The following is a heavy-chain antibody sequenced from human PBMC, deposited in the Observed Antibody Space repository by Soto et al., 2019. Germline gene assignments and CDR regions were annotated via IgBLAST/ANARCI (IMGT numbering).Heavy chain of an antibody. CDR2: TWYDGSNK. CDR1: GFTFSNFG. Sequence: QVQLVESGGGVVQPGRSLRLSCAASGFTFSNFGMHWVRQAPGKGLEWVAVTWYDGSNKYYADSVKCRFTISRDKSRNTLYLQMDRLRADDTAVYYCARDRGSYYYGMDVWGQGTTVTVSS. CDR3: ARDRGSYYYGMDV. J-gene: IGHJ6*02. V-gene: IGHV3-33*01.